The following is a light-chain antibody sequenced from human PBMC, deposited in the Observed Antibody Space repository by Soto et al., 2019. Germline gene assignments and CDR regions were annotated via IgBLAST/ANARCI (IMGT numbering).Light chain of an antibody. CDR2: DVS. CDR1: SSDVGYYNY. Sequence: QSVLTQPASVSGSPGQSITISCTGTSSDVGYYNYVSWYQQYPGKAPKLMIYDVSNRPSGVSNRFSASKSGNTASLTISGLQAEYEADYYCSSYTTYNKLVFGGGTKLTVL. J-gene: IGLJ2*01. V-gene: IGLV2-14*01. CDR3: SSYTTYNKLV.